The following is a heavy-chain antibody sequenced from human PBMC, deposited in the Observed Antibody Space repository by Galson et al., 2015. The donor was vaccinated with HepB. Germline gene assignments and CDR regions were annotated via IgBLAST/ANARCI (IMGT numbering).Heavy chain of an antibody. J-gene: IGHJ6*02. CDR1: GYTFTSYY. D-gene: IGHD1-26*01. Sequence: SVKVSCKASGYTFTSYYMHWVRQAPGQGLEWMGIINPSGGSTSYAQKFQGRVTMTRDTSTSTVYMELSSLRSEDTAVYYCASGSYYVVHYYGMDVWGQGTTVTVSS. V-gene: IGHV1-46*01. CDR2: INPSGGST. CDR3: ASGSYYVVHYYGMDV.